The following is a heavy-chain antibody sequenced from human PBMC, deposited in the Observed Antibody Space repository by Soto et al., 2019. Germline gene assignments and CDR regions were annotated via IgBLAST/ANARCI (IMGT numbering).Heavy chain of an antibody. CDR1: GGSISSGGYS. Sequence: QLQLQESGSGLVKPSQTLSLTCAVSGGSISSGGYSWRWIRQPPGKGLEWIGYTYHSGSTYYNQSLKRRVTISVDRSKNQFSLKLSSVTAADTAVYYCARGPVSGDSRGWWYFDLWGRGTLVTVSS. V-gene: IGHV4-30-2*01. D-gene: IGHD4-17*01. CDR2: TYHSGST. CDR3: ARGPVSGDSRGWWYFDL. J-gene: IGHJ2*01.